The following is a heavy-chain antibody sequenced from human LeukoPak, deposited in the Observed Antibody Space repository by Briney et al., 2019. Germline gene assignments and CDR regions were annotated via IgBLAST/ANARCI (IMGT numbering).Heavy chain of an antibody. CDR3: ARGDYGAAAGTRPHWFDP. D-gene: IGHD6-13*01. CDR2: MNPNSGNT. J-gene: IGHJ5*02. CDR1: GYTVTSYD. Sequence: ASVKVSCKASGYTVTSYDINWVRQATGQGLEWRGGMNPNSGNTGYAQKFQGRVTMTRNTSISTAYMELSSLRSEDTAVYYCARGDYGAAAGTRPHWFDPWGQGTLVTVSS. V-gene: IGHV1-8*01.